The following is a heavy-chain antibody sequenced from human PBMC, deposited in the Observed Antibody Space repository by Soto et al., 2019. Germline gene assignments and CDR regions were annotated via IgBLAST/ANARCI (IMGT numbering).Heavy chain of an antibody. V-gene: IGHV2-5*01. CDR1: GFSLSTSGVG. CDR2: IYWNGDK. J-gene: IGHJ4*02. CDR3: AHRPSGWFLFDY. D-gene: IGHD6-19*01. Sequence: QITLKESGPTLVKPTQTLTLTCTFSGFSLSTSGVGVRWIRQSPGKALQWLALIYWNGDKRYNPSLKTRLTITQDTSQNQGVLTLTNMDPVDTATYYCAHRPSGWFLFDYWGQGTLVTVSS.